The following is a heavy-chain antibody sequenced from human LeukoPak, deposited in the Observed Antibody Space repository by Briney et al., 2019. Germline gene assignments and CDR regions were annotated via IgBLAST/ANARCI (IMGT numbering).Heavy chain of an antibody. Sequence: GESLKISCKGSGYSFTSYWIGWVRQMPGKGLEWMGIIYPGDSDTRYSPSFQGQVTISADKSISTAYLQWSSLKASDTAMYYCARRAQVYSSDGTGFDYWGQGTLVTVSS. CDR1: GYSFTSYW. CDR2: IYPGDSDT. D-gene: IGHD6-19*01. CDR3: ARRAQVYSSDGTGFDY. J-gene: IGHJ4*02. V-gene: IGHV5-51*01.